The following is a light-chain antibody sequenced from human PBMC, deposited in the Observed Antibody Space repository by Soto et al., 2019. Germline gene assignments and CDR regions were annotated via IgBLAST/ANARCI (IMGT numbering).Light chain of an antibody. V-gene: IGKV1-9*01. CDR1: QGISSY. CDR3: QQLHTYPLT. J-gene: IGKJ4*01. Sequence: DIQLTQSPSFLSASVGDRVTITCRASQGISSYLVGYQQKAGKAPKVLIYAASTLRSGVPSRFSGSGSGTDFTLTISSLQPEDFATYYCQQLHTYPLTFGGGTNVEIK. CDR2: AAS.